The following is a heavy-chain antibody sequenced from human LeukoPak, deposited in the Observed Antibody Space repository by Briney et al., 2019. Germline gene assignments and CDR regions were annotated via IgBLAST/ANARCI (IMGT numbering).Heavy chain of an antibody. D-gene: IGHD2-15*01. CDR1: GYTFTSYY. V-gene: IGHV1-46*01. Sequence: ASVKVSCKASGYTFTSYYMHWVRQAPGQGLEWMGIINPSGGSTSYAQKFQSRITMTRDTSTSTVYMELSSLRSEDTAVYYCARVVVNYYYMDVWGKGTTVTVSS. CDR3: ARVVVNYYYMDV. J-gene: IGHJ6*03. CDR2: INPSGGST.